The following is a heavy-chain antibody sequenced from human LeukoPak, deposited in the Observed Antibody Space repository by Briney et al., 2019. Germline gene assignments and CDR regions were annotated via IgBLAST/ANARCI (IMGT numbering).Heavy chain of an antibody. J-gene: IGHJ4*02. CDR1: GGSVSSGNYY. CDR2: IYYSGST. D-gene: IGHD1-26*01. Sequence: SETLSLTCTVSGGSVSSGNYYWSWIRQPPGKGLEWIGYIYYSGSTNYNPSLKSRVTISVDTSKNQFSLKLSSVTAADTAVYYCAAEVGDYVDYWGQGTLVTVSS. V-gene: IGHV4-61*01. CDR3: AAEVGDYVDY.